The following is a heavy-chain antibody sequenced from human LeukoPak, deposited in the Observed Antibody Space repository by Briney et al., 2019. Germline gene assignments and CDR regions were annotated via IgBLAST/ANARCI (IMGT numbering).Heavy chain of an antibody. Sequence: GSSVKVSCKASGGTFSSYAISWVRQAPGQGLEWMGGFIPIFGTANYAQKFQGRVTITTDESTSTAYMELSSLRSEDTAVYYCARAHVDTAGNRDYYYYYYMDVWGKGTTVTVSS. V-gene: IGHV1-69*05. CDR2: FIPIFGTA. CDR3: ARAHVDTAGNRDYYYYYYMDV. J-gene: IGHJ6*03. CDR1: GGTFSSYA. D-gene: IGHD5-18*01.